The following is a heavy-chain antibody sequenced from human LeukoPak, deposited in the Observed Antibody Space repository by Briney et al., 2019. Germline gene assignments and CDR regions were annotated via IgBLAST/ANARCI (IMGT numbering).Heavy chain of an antibody. CDR1: GGSISPYY. Sequence: PSETQSLTYTVSGGSISPYYWSWIRQPAREGLEWIGHIYPSGNSNYNPSLKSRVTMSVDTSKNQFSLNLSSVTAADTAVYYCARAGRYSSGPTLWGQGNLVTVSS. CDR3: ARAGRYSSGPTL. V-gene: IGHV4-4*07. CDR2: IYPSGNS. J-gene: IGHJ4*02. D-gene: IGHD6-19*01.